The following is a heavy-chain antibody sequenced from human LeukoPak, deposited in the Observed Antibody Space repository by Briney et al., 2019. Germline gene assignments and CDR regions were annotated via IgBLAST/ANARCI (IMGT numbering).Heavy chain of an antibody. J-gene: IGHJ3*02. Sequence: SETLSLTCTVSWGSIRSYCWSCIRQPAGKGLEWIGRIYTSGSTNYNPSLKSRVTMSVDTSKNQFSLKLSSVTAAHTSVYYRARNRFSTLDAFDIWGQGTMVTVSS. CDR2: IYTSGST. CDR3: ARNRFSTLDAFDI. CDR1: WGSIRSYC. D-gene: IGHD2/OR15-2a*01. V-gene: IGHV4-4*07.